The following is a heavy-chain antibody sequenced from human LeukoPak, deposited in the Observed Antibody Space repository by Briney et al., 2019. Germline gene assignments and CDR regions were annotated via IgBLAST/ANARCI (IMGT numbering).Heavy chain of an antibody. CDR2: IYYSGST. Sequence: PSETLSLTCTVSGGSISSYYWSWIRQPPGKGPEWIGYIYYSGSTNYNPSLKSRVTISVDTSKNQFSLKLSSVTAADTAVYYCARVKRDTECSGGSCYEFDYWGQGTLVTVSS. J-gene: IGHJ4*02. CDR1: GGSISSYY. D-gene: IGHD2-15*01. V-gene: IGHV4-59*01. CDR3: ARVKRDTECSGGSCYEFDY.